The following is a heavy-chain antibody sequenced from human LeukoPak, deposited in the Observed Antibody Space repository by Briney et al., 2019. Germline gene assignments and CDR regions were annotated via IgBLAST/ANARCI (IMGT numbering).Heavy chain of an antibody. Sequence: GASVKVSCKASGGTFSSYAISWVRQAPGQGLEWMGRIIPILGIANYAQKFQGRVTITADKSTSTAYMELSSLRSEDTAVYYCANIPVTRYGMDVWGQGTTVTVSS. CDR3: ANIPVTRYGMDV. D-gene: IGHD4-17*01. CDR2: IIPILGIA. J-gene: IGHJ6*02. CDR1: GGTFSSYA. V-gene: IGHV1-69*04.